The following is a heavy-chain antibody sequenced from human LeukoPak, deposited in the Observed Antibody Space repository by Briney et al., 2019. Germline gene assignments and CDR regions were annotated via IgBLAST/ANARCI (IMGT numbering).Heavy chain of an antibody. CDR3: AKDASGARYYFYYVMDV. J-gene: IGHJ6*02. D-gene: IGHD1-1*01. CDR2: ISGSGGST. CDR1: GFTFSSYA. V-gene: IGHV3-23*01. Sequence: PGGSLRLSCAASGFTFSSYAMSWVRQAPGKGLEWVSAISGSGGSTYYADSVKGRFTISRDNSKNTLYLQMNSLRAEDTAVYYCAKDASGARYYFYYVMDVWGQGTTVTVSS.